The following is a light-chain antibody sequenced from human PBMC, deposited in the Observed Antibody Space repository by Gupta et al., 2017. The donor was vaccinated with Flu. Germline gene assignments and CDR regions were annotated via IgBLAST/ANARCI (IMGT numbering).Light chain of an antibody. J-gene: IGKJ3*01. CDR3: QQYNNCPRT. V-gene: IGKV3D-15*01. Sequence: ELVMTQSPATLSVSPGERATLSCRASQSVSSNLAWYQQKPGQAPRLLIYGASTRATGIPARFSGSGSGTEFTLTISSLQSEDFAVYYCQQYNNCPRTFGPGTKVEIK. CDR1: QSVSSN. CDR2: GAS.